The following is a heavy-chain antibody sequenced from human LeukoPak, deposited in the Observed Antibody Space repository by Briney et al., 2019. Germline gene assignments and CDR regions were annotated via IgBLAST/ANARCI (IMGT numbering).Heavy chain of an antibody. V-gene: IGHV1-46*01. Sequence: GASVKVSCKASGYTFTSYYMHWVRQAPGQGLEWMGIINPSGGSTSYAQKFQGRVTMTRDMSTSTVYMELRSLRSDDTAVYYCARGVTDGAFDIWGQGTMVTVSS. J-gene: IGHJ3*02. CDR1: GYTFTSYY. CDR3: ARGVTDGAFDI. D-gene: IGHD5-18*01. CDR2: INPSGGST.